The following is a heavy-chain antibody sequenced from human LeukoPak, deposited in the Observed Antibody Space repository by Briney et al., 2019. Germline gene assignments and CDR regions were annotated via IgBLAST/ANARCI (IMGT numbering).Heavy chain of an antibody. D-gene: IGHD3-10*01. J-gene: IGHJ4*02. Sequence: ASVKVCCKASGYTFTSYYMHWVRQAPGQGLEWMGIINPSGGSTSYAQKFQGRVTMTRDTSTSTVYMELSSLRSEDTAVYYCARGSMGRITMVRGVTRGYFDYWGQGTLVTVSS. CDR3: ARGSMGRITMVRGVTRGYFDY. V-gene: IGHV1-46*01. CDR2: INPSGGST. CDR1: GYTFTSYY.